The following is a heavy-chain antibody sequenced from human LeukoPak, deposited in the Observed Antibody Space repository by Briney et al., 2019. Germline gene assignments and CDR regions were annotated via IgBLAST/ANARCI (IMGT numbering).Heavy chain of an antibody. D-gene: IGHD2-2*01. V-gene: IGHV3-53*05. CDR3: AKSDQLLSVDY. J-gene: IGHJ4*02. Sequence: GGSLRLSCAASGFSVSSKYMNWVRQAPGKGLEWVSVIYSGGGTYYADSVKGRFTISRDNSKNTLYLQMNSLRAEDTAVYYCAKSDQLLSVDYWGQGTLVTVSS. CDR2: IYSGGGT. CDR1: GFSVSSKY.